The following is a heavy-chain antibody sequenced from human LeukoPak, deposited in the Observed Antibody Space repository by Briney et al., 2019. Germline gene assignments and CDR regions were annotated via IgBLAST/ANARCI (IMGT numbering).Heavy chain of an antibody. CDR1: GYTFTGYY. D-gene: IGHD2-2*01. J-gene: IGHJ4*02. CDR3: ARLADCSSSSCRSFDY. V-gene: IGHV1-2*02. CDR2: INPNSGVT. Sequence: GASVKVSCKASGYTFTGYYMHWVRQAPGQGLEWMGWINPNSGVTNYAQKFQGRVTMTRDTSISTAYMELSRLRSDDTAVYYCARLADCSSSSCRSFDYWGQGTLVTVSS.